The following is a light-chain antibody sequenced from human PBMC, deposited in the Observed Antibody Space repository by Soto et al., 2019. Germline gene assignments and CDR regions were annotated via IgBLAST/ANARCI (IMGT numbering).Light chain of an antibody. CDR2: GAS. CDR1: HLLGGSY. J-gene: IGKJ1*01. V-gene: IGKV3-20*01. Sequence: TVMTHSPATLSVSPGEISSLSCLSIHLLGGSYLSWYQQPPGQAPRLPIYGASTRSTGIPDRFSGSGSGTNFTLTVSRLEPEDFAVYYCQQYGRSRKFGKGTTV. CDR3: QQYGRSRK.